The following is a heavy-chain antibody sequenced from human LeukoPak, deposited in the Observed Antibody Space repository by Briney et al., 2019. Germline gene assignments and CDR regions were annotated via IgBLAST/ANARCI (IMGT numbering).Heavy chain of an antibody. V-gene: IGHV3-9*01. D-gene: IGHD6-19*01. CDR2: ISWNSGSI. CDR3: AKGGGSGWSLLFDY. Sequence: GGSLRLSCAASGFTFDDYAMHWVRQAPGKGLEWVSGISWNSGSIGYADSVKGRFTISRDNAKNSLYLQMNSLRAEDTALYYCAKGGGSGWSLLFDYWGQGTLVTVSS. J-gene: IGHJ4*02. CDR1: GFTFDDYA.